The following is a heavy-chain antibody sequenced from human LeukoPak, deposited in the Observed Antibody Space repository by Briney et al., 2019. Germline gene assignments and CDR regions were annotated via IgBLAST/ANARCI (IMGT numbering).Heavy chain of an antibody. CDR1: GDSISSSSYY. CDR3: ARDRPGGSSLDY. J-gene: IGHJ4*02. Sequence: SETLSLTCTVSGDSISSSSYYWGWIRQPPGKGLEWIASIYYSGNTYYNPSLKSRVTISVDTSNNQFSLKLTSVTAADTAVYYCARDRPGGSSLDYWGQGTLVTVSS. V-gene: IGHV4-39*02. D-gene: IGHD6-13*01. CDR2: IYYSGNT.